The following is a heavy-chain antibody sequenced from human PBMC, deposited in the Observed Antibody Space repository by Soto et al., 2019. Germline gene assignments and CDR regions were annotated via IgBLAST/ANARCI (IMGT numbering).Heavy chain of an antibody. Sequence: ASVKVSCKASGYTFTSYAMHWVRQAPGQRLEWMGWINAGNGNTKYSQKFQGRVTITRDTSASTAYMELSSLRSEDTAVYYCARDFWSGYSALDYWGQGTLVTVS. CDR2: INAGNGNT. J-gene: IGHJ4*02. CDR3: ARDFWSGYSALDY. D-gene: IGHD3-3*01. CDR1: GYTFTSYA. V-gene: IGHV1-3*01.